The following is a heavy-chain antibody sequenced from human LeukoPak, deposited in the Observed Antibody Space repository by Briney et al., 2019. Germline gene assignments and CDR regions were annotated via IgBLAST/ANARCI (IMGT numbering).Heavy chain of an antibody. J-gene: IGHJ4*02. CDR3: ARHVATILDY. CDR2: INHSGST. Sequence: SETLSLTCAVYGGYFSGYYWSWIRQPPGKGLEWIGEINHSGSTNYNPSLKSRVTISVDTSKNQFSLKLSSVTAADTAVYYCARHVATILDYWGQGTLVTVSS. V-gene: IGHV4-34*01. CDR1: GGYFSGYY. D-gene: IGHD1-26*01.